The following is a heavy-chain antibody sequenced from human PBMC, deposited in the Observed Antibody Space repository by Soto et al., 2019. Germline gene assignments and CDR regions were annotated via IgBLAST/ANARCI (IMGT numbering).Heavy chain of an antibody. J-gene: IGHJ4*02. CDR1: GFTFSSYA. D-gene: IGHD2-2*01. CDR3: AKGLSYCSSPSCYFDN. CDR2: ISGSGGST. V-gene: IGHV3-23*01. Sequence: GGSLRLSCAASGFTFSSYAMSWVRQAPGKGLEWVSAISGSGGSTYYADSVKGRFTISRDNSKNTLYLQMNSLRAEDTAVYYCAKGLSYCSSPSCYFDNWGQGTLVTVSS.